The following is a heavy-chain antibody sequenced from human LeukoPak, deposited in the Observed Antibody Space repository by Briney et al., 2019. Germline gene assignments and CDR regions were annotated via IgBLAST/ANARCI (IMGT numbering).Heavy chain of an antibody. CDR2: IRSKPYGATT. CDR1: GFTFGDYA. CDR3: TRDSGGYAEGFCDY. D-gene: IGHD3-16*01. Sequence: GGSLRLSCTTSGFTFGDYAMSWFRQAPGKGLEWVSFIRSKPYGATTEYAASVKGRFTISRDDSKSIAYLQMNSLKTEDTAVYYCTRDSGGYAEGFCDYWAREPWSPSPQ. V-gene: IGHV3-49*03. J-gene: IGHJ4*02.